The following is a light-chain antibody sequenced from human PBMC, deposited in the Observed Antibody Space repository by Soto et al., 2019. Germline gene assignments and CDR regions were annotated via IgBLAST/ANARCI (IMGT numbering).Light chain of an antibody. V-gene: IGLV2-14*01. Sequence: QSALTQPASVSGSPGQSITISCTGTSSDVGAYDYVSWYQQHPGKGPKLMISEVNNRPSGVSNRFSGSKSGNTASLTISGLQAEDEADYYCSSYTSSSTYVFGTGTKVTV. CDR2: EVN. CDR1: SSDVGAYDY. J-gene: IGLJ1*01. CDR3: SSYTSSSTYV.